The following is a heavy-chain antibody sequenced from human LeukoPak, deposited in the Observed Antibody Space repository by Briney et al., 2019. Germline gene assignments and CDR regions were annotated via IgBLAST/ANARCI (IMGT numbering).Heavy chain of an antibody. Sequence: PSETLSLTCTVSGGSISSYYWSWIRQPPGKGLEWIGYIYYSGSTNYNPSLKSRVTISVDTSKNQFSLKLSSVTAADTAVYYCARRTGVGATNWFDPWGQGTLVTVSS. CDR3: ARRTGVGATNWFDP. CDR2: IYYSGST. D-gene: IGHD1-26*01. J-gene: IGHJ5*02. V-gene: IGHV4-59*08. CDR1: GGSISSYY.